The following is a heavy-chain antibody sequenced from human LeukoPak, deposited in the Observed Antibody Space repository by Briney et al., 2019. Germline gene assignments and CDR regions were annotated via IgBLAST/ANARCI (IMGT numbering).Heavy chain of an antibody. CDR2: VIPILGMA. CDR1: GGTFSSYA. Sequence: ASVKVSCKASGGTFSSYAISWVRQAPGQGLEWMGRVIPILGMADYAQKFQGRVTITADKSTSTAYMELSSLRSEDTALYYCAERGAPGGDEYFQHWGQGTLVTVSS. J-gene: IGHJ1*01. CDR3: AERGAPGGDEYFQH. V-gene: IGHV1-69*04. D-gene: IGHD1-26*01.